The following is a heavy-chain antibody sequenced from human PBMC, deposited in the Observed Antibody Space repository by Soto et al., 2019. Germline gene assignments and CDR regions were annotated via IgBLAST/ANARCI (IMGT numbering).Heavy chain of an antibody. Sequence: GGSLRLSCAASGFTFSSYAMSWVRQAPGKGLEWVSAISGSGGSTYYADSVKGRFTISRDNSKNTLYLQMNSLRAEDTAVYYCASPTHRGVYAILPPMDVWGQGTTVTVSS. CDR3: ASPTHRGVYAILPPMDV. V-gene: IGHV3-23*01. D-gene: IGHD2-8*01. J-gene: IGHJ6*02. CDR1: GFTFSSYA. CDR2: ISGSGGST.